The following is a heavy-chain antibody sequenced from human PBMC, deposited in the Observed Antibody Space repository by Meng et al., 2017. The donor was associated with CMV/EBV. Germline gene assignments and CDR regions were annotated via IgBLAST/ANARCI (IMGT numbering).Heavy chain of an antibody. CDR1: GGTFSSYA. V-gene: IGHV1-69*10. D-gene: IGHD5-24*01. CDR3: ARGGGRDGYKRED. J-gene: IGHJ4*02. Sequence: SVKVSCKASGGTFSSYAISWVRQAPGQGLEWMGGIIPILGIANYAQKFQGRVTITADKSTSTVYMELSSLRSEDTAVYYCARGGGRDGYKREDWGQGTLVTVSS. CDR2: IIPILGIA.